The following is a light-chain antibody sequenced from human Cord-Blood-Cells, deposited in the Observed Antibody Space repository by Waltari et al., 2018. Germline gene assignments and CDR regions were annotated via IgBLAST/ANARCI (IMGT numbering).Light chain of an antibody. CDR2: AGS. CDR1: SSDVGSFNL. Sequence: QSALTQPAPVSGSPGQSITISCTGTSSDVGSFNLVSWYQQHPGKAPKLLIYAGSKRPSGVSNRFSGSKSGNTASLTISGLQAEDEADYYCCSYAGSSNWVFGGGTKLTVL. CDR3: CSYAGSSNWV. J-gene: IGLJ3*02. V-gene: IGLV2-23*01.